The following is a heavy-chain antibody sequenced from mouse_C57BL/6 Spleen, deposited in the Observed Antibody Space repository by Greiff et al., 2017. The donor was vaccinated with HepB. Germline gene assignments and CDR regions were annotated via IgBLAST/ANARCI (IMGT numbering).Heavy chain of an antibody. CDR2: IDPSDSYT. CDR1: GYTFTSYW. CDR3: ARSSSGYVSYAMDY. Sequence: QVQLQQPGAELVMPGASVKLSCKASGYTFTSYWMHWVKQRPGQGLEWIGEIDPSDSYTNYNQKFKGKSTLTVDKSSSTAYMQLSSLTSEDSAVYYCARSSSGYVSYAMDYWGQGTSVTVSS. D-gene: IGHD3-2*02. V-gene: IGHV1-69*01. J-gene: IGHJ4*01.